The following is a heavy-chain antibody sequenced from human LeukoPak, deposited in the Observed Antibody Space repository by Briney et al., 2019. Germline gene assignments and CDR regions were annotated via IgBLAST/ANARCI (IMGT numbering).Heavy chain of an antibody. D-gene: IGHD2-2*01. J-gene: IGHJ6*03. CDR2: IWYDGRNK. CDR3: ARGALGYCSSTSCYPYYYYYYYMDV. CDR1: GFTFSSYG. V-gene: IGHV3-33*01. Sequence: GGSLRLSCAASGFTFSSYGMHWVRQAPGKGLEWVAVIWYDGRNKYYADSVKGRFTISRDNSKNTLYLQMNSLRAEDTAVYYCARGALGYCSSTSCYPYYYYYYYMDVWGKGTTVTVSS.